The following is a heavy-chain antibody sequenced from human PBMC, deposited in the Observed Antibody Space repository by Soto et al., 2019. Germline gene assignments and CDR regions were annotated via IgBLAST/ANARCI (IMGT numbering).Heavy chain of an antibody. J-gene: IGHJ4*01. V-gene: IGHV3-21*01. D-gene: IGHD4-4*01. CDR2: ISGSGIDI. CDR1: GFAFYYYN. CDR3: EREGVTNYTDYYFDL. Sequence: SLRLSCAASGFAFYYYNMNWVRQAPGRWLEWVSSISGSGIDIHFTDSVKGRFTISRDNAKTSLYLQMDRLRPEHKAIYYCEREGVTNYTDYYFDLWGHGALVTVYS.